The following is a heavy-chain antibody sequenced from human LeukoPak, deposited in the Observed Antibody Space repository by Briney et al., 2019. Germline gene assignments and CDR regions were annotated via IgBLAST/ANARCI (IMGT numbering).Heavy chain of an antibody. CDR1: GFTFDDYA. CDR3: ARRGDVWSDSYAFAMEV. V-gene: IGHV3-20*04. CDR2: IRYNGAST. Sequence: GGSLRLSCAASGFTFDDYAMPWVRQAPGKGLEWVAGIRYNGASTFYADSVNGRFTISRDNTKSTLYLQMNSLRPEDTATYYCARRGDVWSDSYAFAMEVWGQGTTVTVSS. J-gene: IGHJ6*02. D-gene: IGHD3-3*01.